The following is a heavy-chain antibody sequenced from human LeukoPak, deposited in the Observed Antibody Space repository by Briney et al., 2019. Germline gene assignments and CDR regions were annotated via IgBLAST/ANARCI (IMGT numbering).Heavy chain of an antibody. J-gene: IGHJ4*02. CDR1: GAAFTKYG. V-gene: IGHV3-23*01. Sequence: GGSLRLSCAASGAAFTKYGMKWVRQAAGAGLEYISGISRSGDITHYADSVKGRFTISRDNVQNTLYLQMNSLRADDMALYYCATEGFYYWGPGTQVTVSS. CDR2: ISRSGDIT. CDR3: ATEGFYY.